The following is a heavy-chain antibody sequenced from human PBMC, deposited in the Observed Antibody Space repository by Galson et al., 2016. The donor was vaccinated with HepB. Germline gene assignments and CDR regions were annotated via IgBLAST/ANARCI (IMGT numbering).Heavy chain of an antibody. D-gene: IGHD2-15*01. CDR3: AREVVERLKWFDP. CDR1: GGSITSGDYY. V-gene: IGHV4-30-4*01. CDR2: IYFRGSS. J-gene: IGHJ5*02. Sequence: TLSLTCTVSGGSITSGDYYWSWIRQSPGKGLAWIGYIYFRGSSIYTTSLKSRVAISIDTSKNQFSLKLSSVTAADAAVYFCAREVVERLKWFDPWGQGTLVTVSS.